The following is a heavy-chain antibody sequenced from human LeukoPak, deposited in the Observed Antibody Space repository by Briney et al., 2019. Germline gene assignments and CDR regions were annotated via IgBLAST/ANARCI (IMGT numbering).Heavy chain of an antibody. D-gene: IGHD6-6*01. V-gene: IGHV4-39*07. J-gene: IGHJ4*02. CDR3: ARGEQLGGLY. Sequence: PSETLSLTCTVSGGSISSSSYYWGWIRQPPGKGLEWIGSIYYSGSTYYNPSLKSRVTISVDTSKNQFSLKLSSVTAADTAVYYCARGEQLGGLYWGQGTLVTVSS. CDR2: IYYSGST. CDR1: GGSISSSSYY.